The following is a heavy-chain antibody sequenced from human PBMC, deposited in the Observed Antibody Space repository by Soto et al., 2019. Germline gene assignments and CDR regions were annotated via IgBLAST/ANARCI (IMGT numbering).Heavy chain of an antibody. CDR2: ISSSSSYT. V-gene: IGHV3-11*05. D-gene: IGHD3-22*01. Sequence: QVQLVESGGGLVKPGGSQRLSCAASGFTFSDYYMSWIRQAPGKGLEWVSYISSSSSYTNYADSVKGRFTISRDNAKNSLYLQMNSLRAEDTAVYYCARGITMIVVAPSNWGQGTLVTVSS. J-gene: IGHJ4*02. CDR1: GFTFSDYY. CDR3: ARGITMIVVAPSN.